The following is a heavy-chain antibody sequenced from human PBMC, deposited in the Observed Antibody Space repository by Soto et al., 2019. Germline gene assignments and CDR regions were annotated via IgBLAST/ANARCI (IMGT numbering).Heavy chain of an antibody. Sequence: SETLSLTCTVSGVSISTYYWSWIRQPPGKGLEWIGYIYYSGSTNYNPSLKSRVTISVDTSKNQFSLRLTSVTAADTAVYFCARGRPGYSSSWYLTYFDYWGQGTLVT. CDR2: IYYSGST. D-gene: IGHD6-13*01. CDR3: ARGRPGYSSSWYLTYFDY. CDR1: GVSISTYY. V-gene: IGHV4-59*01. J-gene: IGHJ4*02.